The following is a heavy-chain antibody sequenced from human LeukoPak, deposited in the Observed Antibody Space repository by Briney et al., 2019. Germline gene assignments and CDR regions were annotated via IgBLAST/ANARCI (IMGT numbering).Heavy chain of an antibody. CDR1: SSSSYY. J-gene: IGHJ5*01. CDR2: INANSGTT. CDR3: AKPISGGLAVTADWFDP. V-gene: IGHV3-23*01. D-gene: IGHD6-19*01. Sequence: SSSSYYWGWIRQPPGKGLEWVSTINANSGTTSYAASVRGRFTISRDNSKNTLYLQVNSLRADDTAVYYCAKPISGGLAVTADWFDPWGQGTLVVVSS.